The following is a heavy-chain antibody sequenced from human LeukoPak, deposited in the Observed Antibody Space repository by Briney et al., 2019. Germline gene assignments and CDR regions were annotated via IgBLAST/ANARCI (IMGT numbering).Heavy chain of an antibody. Sequence: GGSLRLSRVASGFTVSSNYMSWVRQAPGKGLEWVSAIFSGGSTFYADSVAGRFTISRDNSKNTVYLEMNSLRAEDTAVYYCARDLKTSGWYGDFDYWGQGTLVTVSS. CDR3: ARDLKTSGWYGDFDY. CDR1: GFTVSSNY. V-gene: IGHV3-53*01. CDR2: IFSGGST. D-gene: IGHD6-19*01. J-gene: IGHJ4*02.